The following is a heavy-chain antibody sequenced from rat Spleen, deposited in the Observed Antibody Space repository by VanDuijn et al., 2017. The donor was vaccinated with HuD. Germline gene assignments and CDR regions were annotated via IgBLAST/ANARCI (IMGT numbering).Heavy chain of an antibody. CDR3: ARQNYSRFDY. V-gene: IGHV5-31*01. J-gene: IGHJ2*01. Sequence: EVQLVESGGGLVQPGRSLTLSCVASGFAFNNYWMTWIRQVPGKGLEWVATISYDGSSTYYRDSVKGRFTISRDNAKSTLYLQMDSLRSEDTATYYCARQNYSRFDYWGQGVMVTVSS. CDR2: ISYDGSST. D-gene: IGHD1-8*01. CDR1: GFAFNNYW.